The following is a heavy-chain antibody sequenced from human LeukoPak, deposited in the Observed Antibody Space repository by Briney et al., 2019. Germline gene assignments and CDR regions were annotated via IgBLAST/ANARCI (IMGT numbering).Heavy chain of an antibody. CDR2: IKSQTDGGTT. J-gene: IGHJ4*02. CDR1: GGSISSYY. V-gene: IGHV3-15*01. CDR3: TTVPPWVTNGYHNY. Sequence: ETLSLTCTVSGGSISSYYWSWVRQAPGKGLEWVGRIKSQTDGGTTEYAAPVTGRFTISRDDSKNTVYLQMNSLKVDDTAVYYCTTVPPWVTNGYHNYWGQGTLVTVSS. D-gene: IGHD5-18*01.